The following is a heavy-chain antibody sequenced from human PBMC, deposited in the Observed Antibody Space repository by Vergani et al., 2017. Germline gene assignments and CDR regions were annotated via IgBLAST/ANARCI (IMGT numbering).Heavy chain of an antibody. J-gene: IGHJ3*02. CDR2: IIPIFGTA. D-gene: IGHD2-15*01. CDR3: ARDLDRYCSGGSCYGYAFDI. V-gene: IGHV1-69*18. CDR1: GGTFSSYA. Sequence: QVQLVQSGAEVKKPGSSVKVSCKASGGTFSSYAISWVRQAPGQGLEWMGRIIPIFGTANYAQKFQGRVTITADESTSTAYMELSSLRSEDTAMYYCARDLDRYCSGGSCYGYAFDIWGQGTMVTVSS.